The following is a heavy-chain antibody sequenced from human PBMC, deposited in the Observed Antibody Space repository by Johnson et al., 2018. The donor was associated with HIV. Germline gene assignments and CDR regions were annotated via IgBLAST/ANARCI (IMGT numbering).Heavy chain of an antibody. V-gene: IGHV3-53*01. J-gene: IGHJ3*02. CDR2: IYSGGST. CDR1: GFTVSSNY. CDR3: ARVTRQGVAFDI. Sequence: EVQLVESGGGLIQPGGSLRLSCAASGFTVSSNYMSWVRQAPGKGLEWVSVIYSGGSTYYADSVKCRFTISRDNAKNSLYLQMNSLRAEDTALYYCARVTRQGVAFDIWGQGTMVTVSS. D-gene: IGHD3-16*01.